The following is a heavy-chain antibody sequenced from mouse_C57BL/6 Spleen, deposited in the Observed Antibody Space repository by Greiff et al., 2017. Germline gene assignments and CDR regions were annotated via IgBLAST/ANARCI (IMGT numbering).Heavy chain of an antibody. Sequence: QVQLKQSGPELVKPGASVKISCKASGYAFSSSWMNWVKQRPGKGLEWIGRIYPGDGDTNYNGKFKGKATLTADKSSSTAYMQLSSLTSEDSAVYFCALTTVVDSWFAYWGQGTLVTVSA. CDR2: IYPGDGDT. J-gene: IGHJ3*01. CDR3: ALTTVVDSWFAY. CDR1: GYAFSSSW. D-gene: IGHD1-1*01. V-gene: IGHV1-82*01.